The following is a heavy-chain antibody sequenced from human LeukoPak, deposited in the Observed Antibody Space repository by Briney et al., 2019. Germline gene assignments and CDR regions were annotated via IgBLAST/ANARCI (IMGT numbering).Heavy chain of an antibody. D-gene: IGHD3-9*01. Sequence: SETLSLTCTVSGGSIHSYWSWIRQPAGKGLEWIGRISGSGTITYNPALQSRLTISIDTSKNQFSLKLRSVTAADTAVYYCAREGLRGRRYHDILTGPDWFDPWGQGTLVTVSS. CDR2: ISGSGTI. CDR3: AREGLRGRRYHDILTGPDWFDP. J-gene: IGHJ5*02. V-gene: IGHV4-4*07. CDR1: GGSIHSY.